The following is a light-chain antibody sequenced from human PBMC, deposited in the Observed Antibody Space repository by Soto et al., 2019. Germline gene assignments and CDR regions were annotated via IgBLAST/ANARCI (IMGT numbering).Light chain of an antibody. J-gene: IGKJ1*01. V-gene: IGKV1-5*01. CDR3: QQYSSYSRT. Sequence: IELTQSPYTLSASVGDRVTITCRASQGISTWLAWYQQKPGTPPKLLIYDASSLASGVPSRFRGSGSGTEFTLTISSLQPDDYATYYCQQYSSYSRTFGQGTKVDIK. CDR1: QGISTW. CDR2: DAS.